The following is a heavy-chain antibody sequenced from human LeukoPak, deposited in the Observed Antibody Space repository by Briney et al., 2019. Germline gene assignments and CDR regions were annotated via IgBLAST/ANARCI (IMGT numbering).Heavy chain of an antibody. Sequence: ASVKVSCKASGYTFTSYYIRWVRQAPGQGLEWMGIINPTGGSTSYAQKFQGRATMTRDTSTSTVYMELSSLRSEDTAVYYCARDLGGNSGLDAFDIWGQGTMVTVSS. D-gene: IGHD4-23*01. CDR1: GYTFTSYY. CDR2: INPTGGST. V-gene: IGHV1-46*01. CDR3: ARDLGGNSGLDAFDI. J-gene: IGHJ3*02.